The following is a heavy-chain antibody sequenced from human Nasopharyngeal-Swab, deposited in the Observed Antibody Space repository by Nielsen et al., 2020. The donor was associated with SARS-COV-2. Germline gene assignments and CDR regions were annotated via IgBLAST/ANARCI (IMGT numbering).Heavy chain of an antibody. V-gene: IGHV1-2*06. J-gene: IGHJ5*02. Sequence: ASVKVSCKASGYTFTGYYMHWVRQAPGQGLEWMGRINPNSGGTNYAQKFQGRVTMTRDTSISTAYMELSRLRSDDTAVYYCARESGTMDPSSNWFDPWGQGTLVTVSS. D-gene: IGHD1-1*01. CDR2: INPNSGGT. CDR3: ARESGTMDPSSNWFDP. CDR1: GYTFTGYY.